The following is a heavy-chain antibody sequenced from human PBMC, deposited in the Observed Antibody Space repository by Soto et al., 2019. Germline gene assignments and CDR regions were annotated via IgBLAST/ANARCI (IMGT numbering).Heavy chain of an antibody. CDR2: ISYDGSNK. J-gene: IGHJ4*02. CDR1: GFTFSSYA. Sequence: GGSLRLSCAASGFTFSSYAMHWVRQAPGKGLEWVAVISYDGSNKYYADSVKGRFTISRDNSKNTLYLQMNSLRAEDTAVYYCARLDYYDSSGYSLLDYWGQGTLVTVSS. CDR3: ARLDYYDSSGYSLLDY. D-gene: IGHD3-22*01. V-gene: IGHV3-30-3*01.